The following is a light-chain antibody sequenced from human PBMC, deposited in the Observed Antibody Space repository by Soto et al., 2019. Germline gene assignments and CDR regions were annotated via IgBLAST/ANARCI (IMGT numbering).Light chain of an antibody. Sequence: QAVLTQPPSASRTPGQRVTISCSGSSSNIGSKYVYWYQQLPGTAPKLLIYRNNQRPSGVPDRFSGSKSGTSASLAISGLRSENEADYYCAAWDDSLSGYDVGTGTKVTV. CDR2: RNN. V-gene: IGLV1-47*01. CDR1: SSNIGSKY. J-gene: IGLJ1*01. CDR3: AAWDDSLSGYD.